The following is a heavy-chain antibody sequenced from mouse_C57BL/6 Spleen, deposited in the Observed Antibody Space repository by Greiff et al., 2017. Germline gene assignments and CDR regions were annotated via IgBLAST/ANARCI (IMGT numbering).Heavy chain of an antibody. CDR1: GYTFTSYW. D-gene: IGHD2-5*01. CDR3: ARDYYSNYVVTGWFAY. Sequence: QVQLQQPGAELVKPGASVKLSCKASGYTFTSYWMHWVKQRPGQGLEWIGMIHPNSGSTNYNEKFKSKATLTVDKSSSTAYMQLSSLTSEDSAVXFCARDYYSNYVVTGWFAYWGQGTLVTVSA. J-gene: IGHJ3*01. V-gene: IGHV1-64*01. CDR2: IHPNSGST.